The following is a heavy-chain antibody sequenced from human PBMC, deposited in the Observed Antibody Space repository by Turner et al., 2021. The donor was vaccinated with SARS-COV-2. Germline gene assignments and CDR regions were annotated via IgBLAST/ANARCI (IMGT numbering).Heavy chain of an antibody. CDR2: TYYCGST. V-gene: IGHV4-39*01. D-gene: IGHD3-22*01. CDR1: GCSISSSSYN. J-gene: IGHJ2*01. CDR3: ARRGRLLGDWCFDL. Sequence: QPPLQESCPGLVTPSETLSPTCTGPGCSISSSSYNWGWTRQPPGKGLEWIGSTYYCGSTYYNPSLKSRFTISVDTSKNQFSLKLSSVTAADTAVYYCARRGRLLGDWCFDLWGRGTLVTVSS.